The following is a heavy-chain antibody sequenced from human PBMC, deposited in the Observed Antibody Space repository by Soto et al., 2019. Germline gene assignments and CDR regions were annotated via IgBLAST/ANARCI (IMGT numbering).Heavy chain of an antibody. V-gene: IGHV3-15*06. CDR2: IKSKTEGGTA. CDR3: AASVATPGGFDY. CDR1: GFSISSAY. D-gene: IGHD2-8*02. J-gene: IGHJ4*02. Sequence: PGGSLILSCAAPGFSISSAYMFWVRYAPWRRLEGVGRIKSKTEGGTALHAAPVTGRFTMSRDESHNTLYLQMSRLKTDDTAVYFCAASVATPGGFDYWGQGILVTVSS.